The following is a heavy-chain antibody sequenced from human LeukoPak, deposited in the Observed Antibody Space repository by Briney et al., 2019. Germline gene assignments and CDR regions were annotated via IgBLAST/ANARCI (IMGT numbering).Heavy chain of an antibody. Sequence: GGSLRLSCAASGFTFSSHAMSWVRQAPGKGLEWVSAISGSGGSTYYADSVKGRFTISRDNSKNTLYLQMNSLRAEDTAVYYCAKDYYYDSSGYIAHAFDIWGQGTMVTVSS. J-gene: IGHJ3*02. CDR1: GFTFSSHA. V-gene: IGHV3-23*01. D-gene: IGHD3-22*01. CDR3: AKDYYYDSSGYIAHAFDI. CDR2: ISGSGGST.